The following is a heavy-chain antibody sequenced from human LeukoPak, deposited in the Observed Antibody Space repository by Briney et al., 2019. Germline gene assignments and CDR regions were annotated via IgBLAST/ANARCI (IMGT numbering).Heavy chain of an antibody. D-gene: IGHD4/OR15-4a*01. CDR3: ARRAGAYSHPYDY. CDR1: EFWVSDNY. J-gene: IGHJ4*02. V-gene: IGHV3-53*01. Sequence: GGSLRLSCAASEFWVSDNYMSWVRQAPGKGLEWVSFIYSDNTHYSDSVKGRFTISRDNSKNTLYLQMNSLRAEDTAVYYCARRAGAYSHPYDYWGQGTLVTVSS. CDR2: IYSDNT.